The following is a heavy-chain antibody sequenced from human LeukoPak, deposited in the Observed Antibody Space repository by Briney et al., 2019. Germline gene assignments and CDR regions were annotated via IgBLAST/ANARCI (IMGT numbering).Heavy chain of an antibody. CDR1: GFTFTHYF. J-gene: IGHJ4*02. D-gene: IGHD3-3*01. CDR3: AKDPSMRFLEWFQGDY. Sequence: PGGSLRLSCAASGFTFTHYFMHWVRQAPGRGLEYVSAISSDGNATYHADSVQGRFIISRDNSRNTLYLQLASLRPEDTAVYYCAKDPSMRFLEWFQGDYWGQGTLVTVSS. CDR2: ISSDGNAT. V-gene: IGHV3-64*02.